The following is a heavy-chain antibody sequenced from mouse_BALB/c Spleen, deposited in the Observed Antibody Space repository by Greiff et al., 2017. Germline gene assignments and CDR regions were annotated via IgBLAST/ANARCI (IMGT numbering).Heavy chain of an antibody. CDR2: IYPGDGST. CDR3: ARGRGGNTWFAY. CDR1: GYTFTSYY. V-gene: IGHV1S56*01. J-gene: IGHJ3*01. D-gene: IGHD1-1*02. Sequence: QVQLQQSGPELVKPGASVKMSCKASGYTFTSYYIHWVKQRPGQGLEWIGWIYPGDGSTKYNEKFKGKTTLTADKSSSTAYMLLSSLTSEDSAIYFCARGRGGNTWFAYWGQGTLVTVSA.